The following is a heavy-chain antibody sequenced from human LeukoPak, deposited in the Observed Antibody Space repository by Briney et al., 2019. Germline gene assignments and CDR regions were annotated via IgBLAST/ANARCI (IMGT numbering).Heavy chain of an antibody. V-gene: IGHV4-30-4*01. CDR1: GGSMSSGDYY. CDR3: ARGQWGDTAIRH. J-gene: IGHJ4*02. D-gene: IGHD5-18*01. CDR2: IYYSGSS. Sequence: SQTLSLTCTVSGGSMSSGDYYWSWIRQPPGKGLEWIGYIYYSGSSHYNPSLKSRVIISVDTSKNQFSLKLSSVTAADTAVYYCARGQWGDTAIRHWGQGTLVTVSS.